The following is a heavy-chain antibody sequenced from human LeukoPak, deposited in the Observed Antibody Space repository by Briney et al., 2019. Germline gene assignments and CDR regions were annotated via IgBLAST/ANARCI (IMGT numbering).Heavy chain of an antibody. CDR2: ISYDGSIK. J-gene: IGHJ4*02. V-gene: IGHV3-30*04. CDR1: GFTFSSFP. D-gene: IGHD3-16*01. Sequence: GGSLRLSCAASGFTFSSFPMHWVRQAPGKGLEWVAVISYDGSIKYYAGSVKGRFTISRDNSKDTLFLQMNSLRAEDTAVYYCARVPGELKLGEFSRDGPAGYWGQGTLVTVSS. CDR3: ARVPGELKLGEFSRDGPAGY.